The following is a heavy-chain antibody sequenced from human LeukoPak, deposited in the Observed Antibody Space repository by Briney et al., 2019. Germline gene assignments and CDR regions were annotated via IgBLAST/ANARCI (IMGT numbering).Heavy chain of an antibody. CDR1: GFTLSSDY. V-gene: IGHV3-53*05. J-gene: IGHJ5*02. CDR2: IYSGGST. Sequence: GGSLRLSCAASGFTLSSDYMSWVRQAPGKGLEWVSVIYSGGSTYYADSVKGRFIISRDKSKNTVYLQMNSLRFEDTAMYYCARNWFDPWGQGTLVTVSS. CDR3: ARNWFDP.